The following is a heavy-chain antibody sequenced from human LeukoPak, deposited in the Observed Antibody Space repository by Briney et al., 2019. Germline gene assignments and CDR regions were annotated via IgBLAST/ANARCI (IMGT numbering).Heavy chain of an antibody. CDR3: AKDRIAVADPFDY. J-gene: IGHJ4*02. D-gene: IGHD6-19*01. CDR1: GFTFSSYA. V-gene: IGHV3-23*01. CDR2: ISGSGGST. Sequence: PGGSLRLSCAASGFTFSSYAMSWVRQAPGKGLEWVSAISGSGGSTHYADSVKGRFTISRDNSKNTLYLQMNSLRAEDAAVYYCAKDRIAVADPFDYWGQGTLVTVSS.